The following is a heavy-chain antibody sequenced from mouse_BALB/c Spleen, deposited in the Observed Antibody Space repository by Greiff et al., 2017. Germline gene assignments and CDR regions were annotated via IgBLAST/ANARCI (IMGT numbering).Heavy chain of an antibody. CDR1: GFTFSNYW. V-gene: IGHV6-6*02. Sequence: EVKLVESGGGLVQPGGSMKLSCVASGFTFSNYWMNWVRQSPEKGLECVADIRLKSNNYATHYAESVKGRFTISRDDSKSGVYLQMNNLRAEDTGIYYCTRNLGDYWGQGTTLTVSA. CDR3: TRNLGDY. J-gene: IGHJ2*01. CDR2: IRLKSNNYAT. D-gene: IGHD4-1*01.